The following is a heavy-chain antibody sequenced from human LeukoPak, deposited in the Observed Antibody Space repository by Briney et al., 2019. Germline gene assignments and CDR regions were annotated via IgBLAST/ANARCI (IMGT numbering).Heavy chain of an antibody. CDR1: GGAFSSYA. V-gene: IGHV1-69*05. CDR2: IIPLFGTA. J-gene: IGHJ4*02. D-gene: IGHD3-22*01. CDR3: ARDHINPYYYDSSGSYFDC. Sequence: ASVKVSCKASGGAFSSYAFSWVRQAPGQGLEWMGGIIPLFGTANYAQKFQGRVTITTGESTSRAYMELSSLSSEDTAVYYCARDHINPYYYDSSGSYFDCWGQGTLVTVSS.